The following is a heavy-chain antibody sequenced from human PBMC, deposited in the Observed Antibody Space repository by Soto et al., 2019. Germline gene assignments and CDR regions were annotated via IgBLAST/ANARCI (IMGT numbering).Heavy chain of an antibody. CDR3: AKGLRGGYPGSRIFEY. D-gene: IGHD3-10*01. J-gene: IGHJ4*02. V-gene: IGHV3-23*01. CDR2: ISDSGGDT. CDR1: GFSFSTYA. Sequence: PGGSLRLSCAASGFSFSTYAMNWVRQAPGKGLEWVSVISDSGGDTKFADSVKGRFTMSRDNSKNVLYLQMTSLRAEDTAIYYCAKGLRGGYPGSRIFEYWGQGTPVTVSS.